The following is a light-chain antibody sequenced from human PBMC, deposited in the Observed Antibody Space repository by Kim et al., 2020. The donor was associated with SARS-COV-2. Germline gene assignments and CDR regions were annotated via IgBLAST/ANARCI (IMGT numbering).Light chain of an antibody. CDR3: PGWESSSDHPV. Sequence: SYELTQPPSVSVAPGKTARMTCGGNNIGGKSVHWYRQKPGQAPALVIFYDTDRPSGIPERMSGSNSGNTATLTISWVEAGDEADYYCPGWESSSDHPVFG. CDR2: YDT. J-gene: IGLJ3*02. V-gene: IGLV3-21*01. CDR1: NIGGKS.